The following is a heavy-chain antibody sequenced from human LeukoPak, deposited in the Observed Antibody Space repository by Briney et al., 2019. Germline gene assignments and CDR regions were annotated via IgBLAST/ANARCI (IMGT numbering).Heavy chain of an antibody. Sequence: AASVKVSCKASGGTFSSYAISWVRQAPGQGLEWMGRIIPTLGIANYAQKFQGRVTITADKSTSTAYMELSSLRSEDTAVYYCATRRHIVVVTAIGDAFDIWGQGTMVTVSS. CDR3: ATRRHIVVVTAIGDAFDI. CDR2: IIPTLGIA. V-gene: IGHV1-69*04. CDR1: GGTFSSYA. J-gene: IGHJ3*02. D-gene: IGHD2-21*02.